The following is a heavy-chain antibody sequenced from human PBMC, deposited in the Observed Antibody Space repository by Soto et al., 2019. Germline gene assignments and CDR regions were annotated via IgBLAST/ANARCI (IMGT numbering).Heavy chain of an antibody. CDR1: GYTFTSYD. CDR2: MNPNSGKT. CDR3: ARERSGTPDY. D-gene: IGHD1-1*01. V-gene: IGHV1-8*01. Sequence: QVQLVQSGAEVKKPGASVKVSCKASGYTFTSYDINWVRQATAQVREWMGWMNPNSGKTGYAQKFQGRVNMTRKTSISTAYMELSSLRSEDTAVYYCARERSGTPDYWGQGTLVTVSS. J-gene: IGHJ4*02.